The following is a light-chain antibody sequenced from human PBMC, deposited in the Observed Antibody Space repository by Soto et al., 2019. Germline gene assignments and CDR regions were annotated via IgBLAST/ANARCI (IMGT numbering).Light chain of an antibody. CDR3: QQYNNWPPIT. CDR1: QSVSSN. Sequence: EIGITQSPATLSVSPGERATLSCRASQSVSSNLAWHQQKPGQAPRLLIYGASTRATGIPARFSGSGSGTEFTLTISSLQSEDFAVYYCQQYNNWPPITFGQGTRLEIK. CDR2: GAS. J-gene: IGKJ5*01. V-gene: IGKV3-15*01.